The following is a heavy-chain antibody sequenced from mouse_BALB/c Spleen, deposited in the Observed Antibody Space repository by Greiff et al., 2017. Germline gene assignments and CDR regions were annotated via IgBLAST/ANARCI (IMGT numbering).Heavy chain of an antibody. CDR2: ISYSGST. V-gene: IGHV3-2*02. Sequence: EVQLQQSGPGLVKPSQSLSLTCTVTGYSITSDYAWNWIRQFPGNKLEWMGYISYSGSTSYNPSLKSRISITRDTSKNQFFLQLNSVTTEDTATYYCARGGNYAYYAMDYWGQGTSVTVSS. CDR1: GYSITSDYA. CDR3: ARGGNYAYYAMDY. J-gene: IGHJ4*01. D-gene: IGHD2-1*01.